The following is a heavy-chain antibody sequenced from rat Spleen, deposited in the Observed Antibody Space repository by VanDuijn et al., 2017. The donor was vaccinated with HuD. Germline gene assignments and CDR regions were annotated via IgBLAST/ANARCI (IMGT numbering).Heavy chain of an antibody. V-gene: IGHV5-19*01. D-gene: IGHD1-2*01. J-gene: IGHJ2*01. CDR1: GFTLSDYV. CDR2: ISPSGATA. Sequence: EVQLVESGGGLVQPGRSLKLSCAASGFTLSDYVMHWIRQAPTKGLEWVTSISPSGATANYRDSVKGRFTISRDNAKSTLYLQMNSLRSEDTATYYCASLYYSSFDYWGQGVMVTVSS. CDR3: ASLYYSSFDY.